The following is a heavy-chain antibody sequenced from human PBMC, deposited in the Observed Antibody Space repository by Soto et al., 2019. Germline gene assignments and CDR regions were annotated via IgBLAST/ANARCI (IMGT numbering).Heavy chain of an antibody. J-gene: IGHJ5*02. CDR2: MNPNSGNT. CDR1: GYTFTSYD. V-gene: IGHV1-8*01. Sequence: QVQLVQSGAEVKKPGASVKVSCKASGYTFTSYDINWVRQATGQGLEYLGWMNPNSGNTGYVQKFQGRVTMTRDTSISTAYMELSSLRSADPAVYFCARGVKYGAYSRWFDPWRQGTLVTVPS. CDR3: ARGVKYGAYSRWFDP. D-gene: IGHD4-17*01.